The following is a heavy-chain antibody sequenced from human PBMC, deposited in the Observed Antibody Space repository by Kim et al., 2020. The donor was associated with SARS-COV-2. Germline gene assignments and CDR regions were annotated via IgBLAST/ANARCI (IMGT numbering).Heavy chain of an antibody. CDR1: GFTFSSYW. J-gene: IGHJ6*04. CDR3: ARDRGIVATMVYYYYYYGMDV. D-gene: IGHD5-12*01. CDR2: INSDGSST. Sequence: GGSLRLSCAASGFTFSSYWMHWVRQAPGKGLVWVSRINSDGSSTSYADSVKGRFTISRDNAKNTLYLQMNSLGAEDTAVYYCARDRGIVATMVYYYYYYGMDVWGKGTTVTVSS. V-gene: IGHV3-74*01.